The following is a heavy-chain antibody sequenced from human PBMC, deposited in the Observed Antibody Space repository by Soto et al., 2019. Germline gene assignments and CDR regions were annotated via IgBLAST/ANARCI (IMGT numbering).Heavy chain of an antibody. CDR2: ISSNGGST. D-gene: IGHD3-22*01. CDR3: VKGSAYDSSGYYSKFDY. CDR1: GFTFSSYA. J-gene: IGHJ4*02. Sequence: GGSLRLSCSASGFTFSSYAMHWVRQAPGKGLEYVSAISSNGGSTYYADSVKGRFTISRDNSKNTLYLQMSSLRAEDTAVYYCVKGSAYDSSGYYSKFDYWGQGTLVTVSS. V-gene: IGHV3-64D*08.